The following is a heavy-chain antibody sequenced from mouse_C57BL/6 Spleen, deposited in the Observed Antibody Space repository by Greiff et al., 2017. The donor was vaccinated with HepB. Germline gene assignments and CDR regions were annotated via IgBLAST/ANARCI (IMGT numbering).Heavy chain of an antibody. CDR2: IYPGSGNT. Sequence: VQLQQSGPELVKPGASVKISCKASGYSFTSYYIHWVKQRPGQGLEWIGWIYPGSGNTKYNEKFKGKATLTADTSSSTAYMQLSSLTSEDSAVYYCARTHYYGSSYAYFDYWGQGTTLTVSS. J-gene: IGHJ2*01. V-gene: IGHV1-66*01. CDR3: ARTHYYGSSYAYFDY. D-gene: IGHD1-1*01. CDR1: GYSFTSYY.